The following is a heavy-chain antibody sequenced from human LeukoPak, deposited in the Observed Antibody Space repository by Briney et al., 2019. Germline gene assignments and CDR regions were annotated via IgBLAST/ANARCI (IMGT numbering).Heavy chain of an antibody. Sequence: GGSLRLSCAASGFTFSSYAMSWVRQAPGQGLEWVSAISGSGGTTYYADSVKGRFTISRDTSKNIVYLQLDSLRAEDTAIYYCARFRWGDYYYYGMDVWGQGTTVTVSS. D-gene: IGHD3-16*01. CDR3: ARFRWGDYYYYGMDV. CDR2: ISGSGGTT. V-gene: IGHV3-23*01. CDR1: GFTFSSYA. J-gene: IGHJ6*02.